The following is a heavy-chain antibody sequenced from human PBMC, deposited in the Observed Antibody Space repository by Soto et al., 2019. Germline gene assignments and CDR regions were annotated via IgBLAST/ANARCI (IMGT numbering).Heavy chain of an antibody. CDR1: GFTVSSNY. Sequence: RGSLRLSCAASGFTVSSNYMSWVRQAPGKGLEWVSVIYSGGSTYYADSVKGRFTISRDNSKNTLYLQMNSLRAEDTAVYYCAAEGITIFGVVMGWGQGTLVTVSS. CDR2: IYSGGST. CDR3: AAEGITIFGVVMG. J-gene: IGHJ4*02. V-gene: IGHV3-53*01. D-gene: IGHD3-3*01.